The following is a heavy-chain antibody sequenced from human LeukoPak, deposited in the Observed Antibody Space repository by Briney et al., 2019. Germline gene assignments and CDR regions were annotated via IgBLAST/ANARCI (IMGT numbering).Heavy chain of an antibody. Sequence: PSQTLSLTCAISGDNVSSNSATWSWIRQSPSRGLEWLGRTYNRSKWYSDYAVSVSSRLTINPDTSKNQFSLQLNSVTPDDTAVYYCGRGVGAAWKVFDYWGQGTLVTVSS. CDR1: GDNVSSNSAT. CDR2: TYNRSKWYS. V-gene: IGHV6-1*01. D-gene: IGHD3-10*01. CDR3: GRGVGAAWKVFDY. J-gene: IGHJ4*02.